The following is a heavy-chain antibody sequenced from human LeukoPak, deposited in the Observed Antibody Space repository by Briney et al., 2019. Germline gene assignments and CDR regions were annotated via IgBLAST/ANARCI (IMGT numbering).Heavy chain of an antibody. CDR3: AKTGYYDSSGSRFDY. CDR2: ISWNSGSI. J-gene: IGHJ4*02. CDR1: GFTFDDYA. V-gene: IGHV3-9*01. Sequence: GGSLRLSCAASGFTFDDYAMHWVRQTPGKGLEWVSGISWNSGSIDYADSVKGRFTISRDNAKNSLYLQMNSLRAEDTALYYCAKTGYYDSSGSRFDYWGQGTLVTVSS. D-gene: IGHD3-22*01.